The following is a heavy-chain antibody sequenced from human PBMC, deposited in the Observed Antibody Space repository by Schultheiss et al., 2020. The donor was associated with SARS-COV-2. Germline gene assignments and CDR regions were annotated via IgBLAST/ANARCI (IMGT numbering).Heavy chain of an antibody. J-gene: IGHJ3*02. CDR1: GYSISSAYY. Sequence: SQTLSLTCAVSGYSISSAYYWGWIRQPPGKGLEWIGEINHSGSTNYNPSLKSRVTISVDTSKNQFSLKLSSVTAADTAVYYCATEKGEWSDAFDIWGQGTMVTVSS. V-gene: IGHV4-38-2*01. CDR3: ATEKGEWSDAFDI. D-gene: IGHD3-3*01. CDR2: INHSGST.